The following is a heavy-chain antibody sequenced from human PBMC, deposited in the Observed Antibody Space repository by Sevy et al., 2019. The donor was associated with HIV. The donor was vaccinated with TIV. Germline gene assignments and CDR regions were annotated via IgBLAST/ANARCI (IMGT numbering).Heavy chain of an antibody. Sequence: SETLSLTCAVYVDSFNGHYWSWVRQVPGRGLEWIGEVDHTGNINYNPAFDNRLAISVNRPKNQFSLNLTSLTAADTAVYYCAREGSPGGYFDYWGQGTLVTVSS. CDR1: VDSFNGHY. J-gene: IGHJ4*02. D-gene: IGHD3-16*01. V-gene: IGHV4-34*01. CDR3: AREGSPGGYFDY. CDR2: VDHTGNI.